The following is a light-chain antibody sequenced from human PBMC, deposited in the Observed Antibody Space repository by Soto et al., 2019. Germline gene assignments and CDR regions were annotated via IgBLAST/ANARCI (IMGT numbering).Light chain of an antibody. J-gene: IGLJ1*01. CDR1: NIGFKH. V-gene: IGLV3-9*01. CDR2: RDT. CDR3: QVWDSSTV. Sequence: SYELAQPLSVSVALGQTARITCGGDNIGFKHVHWYQQKPGQAPLLVIYRDTNRPSGIPERFSGSNSDNTATLTISRVQAGDEADYYCQVWDSSTVFGTGTKVTVL.